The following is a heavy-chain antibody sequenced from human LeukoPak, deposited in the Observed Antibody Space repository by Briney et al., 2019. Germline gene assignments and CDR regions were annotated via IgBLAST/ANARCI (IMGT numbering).Heavy chain of an antibody. Sequence: PPGGSLRLSCTASGFTFRTFGMDWVRQAPGKGLEWLSFISSSGNNIKYADPVKGRFTISRDNSKNSLYLEMTSLRAADTAVYYCAKRNMGTPSYYCDSWGQGTLVTVSS. D-gene: IGHD1/OR15-1a*01. J-gene: IGHJ4*02. CDR1: GFTFRTFG. CDR2: ISSSGNNI. V-gene: IGHV3-48*01. CDR3: AKRNMGTPSYYCDS.